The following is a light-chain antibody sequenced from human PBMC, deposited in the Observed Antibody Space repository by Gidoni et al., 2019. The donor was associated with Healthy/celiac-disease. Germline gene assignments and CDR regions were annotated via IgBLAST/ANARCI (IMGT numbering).Light chain of an antibody. CDR2: CAS. Sequence: ETVLTQSPGTLSLSPGERATLSCTASQGVSSSYLAWYQQKPGQAPRPLIYCASSRATGIPDRFSRSGSGTDFTLTISRLEPEDFAVYYCQQYGSSPPRTFGQGTRVEIK. V-gene: IGKV3-20*01. CDR3: QQYGSSPPRT. J-gene: IGKJ1*01. CDR1: QGVSSSY.